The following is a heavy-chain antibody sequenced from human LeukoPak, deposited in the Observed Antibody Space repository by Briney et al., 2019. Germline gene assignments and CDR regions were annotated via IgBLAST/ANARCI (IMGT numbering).Heavy chain of an antibody. Sequence: SETLSLTCTDSGGSISSSSYYWGWIRQPPGKGLEWIGSIYYSGSTYYNPSLKSRVTISVDTSKNQFSLKLSSVTAADTAVYYCAAHYDSSGYYHYSDSWGQGTLVTVSS. CDR2: IYYSGST. J-gene: IGHJ4*02. V-gene: IGHV4-39*07. CDR3: AAHYDSSGYYHYSDS. CDR1: GGSISSSSYY. D-gene: IGHD3-22*01.